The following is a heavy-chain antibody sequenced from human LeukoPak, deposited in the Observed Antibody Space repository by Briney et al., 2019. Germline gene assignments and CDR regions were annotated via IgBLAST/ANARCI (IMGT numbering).Heavy chain of an antibody. V-gene: IGHV3-23*01. CDR1: GFTFSSYA. CDR3: AARYSYGYAIDY. J-gene: IGHJ4*02. Sequence: PGGSLRLSCAASGFTFSSYAMSWVRQAPGKGLEWVSAISTSGNSTYYADSVQGRFTFSRDNSKNTLYLQMNSLRAEDTAVYYCAARYSYGYAIDYWGQGTLVTVSS. CDR2: ISTSGNST. D-gene: IGHD5-18*01.